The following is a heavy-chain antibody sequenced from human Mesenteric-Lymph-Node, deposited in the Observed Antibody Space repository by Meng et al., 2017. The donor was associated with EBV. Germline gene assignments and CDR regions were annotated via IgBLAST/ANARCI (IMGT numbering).Heavy chain of an antibody. D-gene: IGHD3-16*02. J-gene: IGHJ4*02. Sequence: VQLQESGPGLVKPSGTLSLTCAVSSGSISNSNWWSWVRQPPGKGLQWIGEIFHSGGTNYNPSLKSRVTISVDKSKNQFSLKVNSLTAADTAVYYCARITFGGAIGDWGQGTLVTVSS. CDR1: SGSISNSNW. V-gene: IGHV4-4*02. CDR2: IFHSGGT. CDR3: ARITFGGAIGD.